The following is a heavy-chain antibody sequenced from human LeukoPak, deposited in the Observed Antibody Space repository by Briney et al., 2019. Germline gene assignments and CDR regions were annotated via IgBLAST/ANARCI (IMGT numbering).Heavy chain of an antibody. CDR1: SEPFIGYY. Sequence: SETLSLTCAVYSEPFIGYYWSWIRQPPGKGLEWIGEINHSGSTKYNPSLKSRVTISVDTSKNQFSLELSSVTAADTAVYYCARHGIVDTSRKYYFDYWGQGTLVTVSS. CDR2: INHSGST. D-gene: IGHD5-18*01. V-gene: IGHV4-34*01. CDR3: ARHGIVDTSRKYYFDY. J-gene: IGHJ4*02.